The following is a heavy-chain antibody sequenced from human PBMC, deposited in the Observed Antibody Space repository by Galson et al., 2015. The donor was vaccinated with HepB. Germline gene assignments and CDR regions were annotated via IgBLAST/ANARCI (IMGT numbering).Heavy chain of an antibody. CDR2: FDPEDGET. D-gene: IGHD1-7*01. CDR3: ATDLGEYNWNYRTAYYFDY. V-gene: IGHV1-24*01. J-gene: IGHJ4*02. Sequence: SVKVSCKVSGYTLTELSMHWVRQAPGKGLEWMGGFDPEDGETIYAQKFQGRVTMTEDTSTDTAYMELSSLRSEDTAVYYCATDLGEYNWNYRTAYYFDYWGQGTLVTVSS. CDR1: GYTLTELS.